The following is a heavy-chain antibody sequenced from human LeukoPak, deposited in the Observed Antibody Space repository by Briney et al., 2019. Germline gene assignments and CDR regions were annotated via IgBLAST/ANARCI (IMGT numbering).Heavy chain of an antibody. Sequence: GGSLRLSCAASGFTLSSYGMHWDRQAPGKGLEYVSAISPNGGSTYYADSVKGRFSISRDNSKNTLYLQMSSLRAEDTAVYYCVPKGTEGYWGQGTLVTVSS. CDR1: GFTLSSYG. J-gene: IGHJ4*02. CDR3: VPKGTEGY. V-gene: IGHV3-64D*06. CDR2: ISPNGGST.